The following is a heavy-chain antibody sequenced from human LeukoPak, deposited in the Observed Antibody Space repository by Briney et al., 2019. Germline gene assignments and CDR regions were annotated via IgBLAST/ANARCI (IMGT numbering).Heavy chain of an antibody. D-gene: IGHD3-16*01. CDR1: GFTLSTYS. CDR3: ARGGDYEFDI. CDR2: ISSSSRYK. V-gene: IGHV3-21*01. J-gene: IGHJ3*02. Sequence: PGGALRLSCADSGFTLSTYSMNWVRQAPGKGLEWVSSISSSSRYKYYADSVKGRFTISRDNAKNSLYLQMNSLRAEDTAVYYCARGGDYEFDIWGQGTMVTVSS.